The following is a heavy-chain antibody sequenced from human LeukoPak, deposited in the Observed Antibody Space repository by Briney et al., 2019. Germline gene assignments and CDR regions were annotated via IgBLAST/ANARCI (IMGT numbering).Heavy chain of an antibody. Sequence: GASVKVSCKASGYTFINYAMHWVRQAPGQRLEWMGWINAGNDNTKYSQEFQGRVTITRDTSASTAYMELSSLRSEDMAVYYCARDYGEYYYDSSGYYGGFDYWGQGTLVTVSS. D-gene: IGHD3-22*01. CDR3: ARDYGEYYYDSSGYYGGFDY. J-gene: IGHJ4*02. V-gene: IGHV1-3*03. CDR2: INAGNDNT. CDR1: GYTFINYA.